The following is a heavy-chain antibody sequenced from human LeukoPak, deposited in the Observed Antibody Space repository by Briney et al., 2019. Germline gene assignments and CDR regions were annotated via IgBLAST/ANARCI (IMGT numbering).Heavy chain of an antibody. CDR1: GGSISSGSYY. V-gene: IGHV4-61*01. CDR3: ARGTKGTCCSGGSCYWFCYYYYMDV. CDR2: IFYTGST. Sequence: PSETLSLTCTVSGGSISSGSYYWTWVRQPPGKGLEWIGYIFYTGSTNYNPSLKSRVTISVDTSKNQFSLKLSSVTAADTAVYYCARGTKGTCCSGGSCYWFCYYYYMDVWGKGTTVTVSS. J-gene: IGHJ6*03. D-gene: IGHD2-15*01.